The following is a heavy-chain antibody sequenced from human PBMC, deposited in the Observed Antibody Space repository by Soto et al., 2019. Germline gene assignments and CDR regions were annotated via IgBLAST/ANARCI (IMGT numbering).Heavy chain of an antibody. J-gene: IGHJ6*02. D-gene: IGHD3-16*01. CDR3: ARSLGDYGMDV. CDR1: GFTFSSYT. CDR2: IWYDGSNK. V-gene: IGHV3-33*08. Sequence: PGGSLRLSCAASGFTFSSYTMHWVRQAPGEGLEWVAVIWYDGSNKYYADSVKGRFTISRDNSKNTLYLQMNSLRAEDTAVYYCARSLGDYGMDVWGQGTTVTVSS.